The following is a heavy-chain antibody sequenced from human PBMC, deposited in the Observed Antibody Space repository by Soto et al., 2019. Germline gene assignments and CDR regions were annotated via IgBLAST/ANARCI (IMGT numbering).Heavy chain of an antibody. J-gene: IGHJ4*02. Sequence: QVQLVQSGAEVKKPGASVKVSCKASGYTFTSYYMHWVRPAPGQGLEWMGIINPSGGSTSYAQKFQGRVTMTRDTSTSTGYMELSSLRSEDTAVYDCASGSSKRPDYCDYWGQGTLVTVSS. CDR3: ASGSSKRPDYCDY. D-gene: IGHD1-26*01. V-gene: IGHV1-46*01. CDR1: GYTFTSYY. CDR2: INPSGGST.